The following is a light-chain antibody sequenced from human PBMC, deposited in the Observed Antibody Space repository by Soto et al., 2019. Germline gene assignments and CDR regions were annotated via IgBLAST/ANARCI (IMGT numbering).Light chain of an antibody. Sequence: EIVMTQSPVTLSVSPGERATLSCRASQSVSRKLVWYQQKPGQAPRLLIYDTSTRATGIPARFSGSGSGTEFTHTISSLQSEDFAVYYCQQYNTWTSITFGQGTRLEIK. CDR3: QQYNTWTSIT. J-gene: IGKJ5*01. V-gene: IGKV3-15*01. CDR2: DTS. CDR1: QSVSRK.